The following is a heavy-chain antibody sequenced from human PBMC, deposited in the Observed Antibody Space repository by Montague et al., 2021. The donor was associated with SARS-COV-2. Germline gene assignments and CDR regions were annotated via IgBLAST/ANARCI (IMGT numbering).Heavy chain of an antibody. Sequence: SLRLSCAVSGFYFNDYGMSWVRQAPGKGLDWVSAVSGDGDSTYYADSVKGRLTISRDNSKDTLYLQMNSLRAEDTAVYYCAKCLRFSGFGGNYFDSWGQGTLVTVSS. CDR2: VSGDGDST. J-gene: IGHJ4*02. D-gene: IGHD5-12*01. CDR1: GFYFNDYG. CDR3: AKCLRFSGFGGNYFDS. V-gene: IGHV3-23*01.